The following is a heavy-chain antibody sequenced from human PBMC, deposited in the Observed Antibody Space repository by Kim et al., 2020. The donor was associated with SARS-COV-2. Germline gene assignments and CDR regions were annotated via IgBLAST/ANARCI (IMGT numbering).Heavy chain of an antibody. J-gene: IGHJ3*02. D-gene: IGHD1-26*01. CDR3: AREGGWELPAFDI. CDR2: IYYSGST. Sequence: SETLSLTCTVSGGSISSYYWSWIRQPPGKGLEWIGYIYYSGSTNYNPSLKSRVTISVDTSKNQFSLKLSSVTAADTAVYYCAREGGWELPAFDIWGQGTMVTVSS. V-gene: IGHV4-59*01. CDR1: GGSISSYY.